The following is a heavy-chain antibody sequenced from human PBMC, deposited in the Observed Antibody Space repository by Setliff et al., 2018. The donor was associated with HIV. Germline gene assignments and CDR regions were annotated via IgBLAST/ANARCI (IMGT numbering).Heavy chain of an antibody. Sequence: PSETLSLTCTVSGGSINSGASYWSWIRQHPVKGLEWIGYIYYSGSTYYNPSLKSRVTISVDTSKKHFSLKVTSVTAADTAVYFCARARYYYDPDNTGSSGEYFDYWGQGALVTVSS. J-gene: IGHJ4*02. CDR2: IYYSGST. D-gene: IGHD3-22*01. CDR1: GGSINSGASY. CDR3: ARARYYYDPDNTGSSGEYFDY. V-gene: IGHV4-31*03.